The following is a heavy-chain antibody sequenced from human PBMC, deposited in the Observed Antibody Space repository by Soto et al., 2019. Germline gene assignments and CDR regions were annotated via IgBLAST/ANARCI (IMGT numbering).Heavy chain of an antibody. Sequence: QVQLQESGPGLVKPSETLSLTCTVSGGSITTTSYYWTWIRQPPGKGLEYIGNLPNSGGTYYNPSLTSLDTISVDTSKNQFSLRMTSVTASDTAVYYCARFYASGHNWGQGTLVTVSS. CDR1: GGSITTTSYY. J-gene: IGHJ4*02. CDR3: ARFYASGHN. D-gene: IGHD3-10*01. CDR2: LPNSGGT. V-gene: IGHV4-39*01.